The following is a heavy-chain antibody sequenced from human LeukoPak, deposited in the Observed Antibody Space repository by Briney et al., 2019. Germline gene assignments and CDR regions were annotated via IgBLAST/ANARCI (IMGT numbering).Heavy chain of an antibody. CDR2: MNPNSGST. D-gene: IGHD3-10*01. Sequence: ASVKVSCKASGYTFTSYDMNWVRQATGQGLEWMGWMNPNSGSTGYAQKFQGRVTMTRNTSISTAYMELSSLRSEDTAVYYCAREGGSPLNWFDPWGQGTLVTVSS. V-gene: IGHV1-8*01. J-gene: IGHJ5*02. CDR3: AREGGSPLNWFDP. CDR1: GYTFTSYD.